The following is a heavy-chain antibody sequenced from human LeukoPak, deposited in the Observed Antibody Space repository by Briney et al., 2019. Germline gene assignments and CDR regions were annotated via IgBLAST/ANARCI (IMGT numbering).Heavy chain of an antibody. CDR3: AKGGGATPLYYYYMDV. D-gene: IGHD4/OR15-4a*01. Sequence: GGSLRLSCAASGFTFSSYSMSWVRQAPGKGLEWVSAISGSGGSTYYADSVKGRFTISRDNSKNTLYLQMNSLRAEDTAVYYCAKGGGATPLYYYYMDVWGKGTTVTVSS. J-gene: IGHJ6*03. CDR2: ISGSGGST. V-gene: IGHV3-23*01. CDR1: GFTFSSYS.